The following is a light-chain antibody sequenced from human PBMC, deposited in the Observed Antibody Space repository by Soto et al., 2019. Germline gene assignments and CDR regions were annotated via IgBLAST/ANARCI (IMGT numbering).Light chain of an antibody. V-gene: IGLV2-23*01. CDR3: CAYAGSNTLV. CDR1: SSDVGIYSL. J-gene: IGLJ2*01. Sequence: QSALTQPASVSGSPGQSITISCTGSSSDVGIYSLVSWYQQHPGTAPKLMIYEGSKRPSGVSNRFSGSKSGNTASLTISGLQAEDEADYYCCAYAGSNTLVFGGGTKVTVL. CDR2: EGS.